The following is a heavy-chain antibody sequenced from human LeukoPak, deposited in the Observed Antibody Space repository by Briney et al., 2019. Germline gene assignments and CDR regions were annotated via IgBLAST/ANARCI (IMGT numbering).Heavy chain of an antibody. CDR2: INPNSGGT. Sequence: ASVTVSCKASGYTFTGYYMHWVRQAPGQGPEWMGWINPNSGGTNYAQKFQGRVTMTRDTSISTAYMELSRLRSDDTAVYYCARGAWTTVTTGNWFDPWGQGTLVTVSS. D-gene: IGHD4-11*01. CDR3: ARGAWTTVTTGNWFDP. V-gene: IGHV1-2*02. CDR1: GYTFTGYY. J-gene: IGHJ5*02.